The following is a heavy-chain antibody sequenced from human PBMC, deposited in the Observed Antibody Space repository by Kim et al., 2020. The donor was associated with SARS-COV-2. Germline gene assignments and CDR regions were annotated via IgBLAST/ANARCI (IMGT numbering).Heavy chain of an antibody. Sequence: ASVKVSCKASGYTFTSYGISWVRQAPGQGLEWMGWISGYNGNTKYAQKLQGRVTMTIDTSTRTAYMELRSLRSDDTAVYYCVRDGGPGYDSSGYYALDYWGQGTLVTVSS. D-gene: IGHD3-22*01. CDR1: GYTFTSYG. CDR3: VRDGGPGYDSSGYYALDY. V-gene: IGHV1-18*01. CDR2: ISGYNGNT. J-gene: IGHJ4*02.